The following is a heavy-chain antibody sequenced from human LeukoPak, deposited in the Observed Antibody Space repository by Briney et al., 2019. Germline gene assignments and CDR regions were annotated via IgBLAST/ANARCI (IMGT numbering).Heavy chain of an antibody. CDR3: ARSPYYYDSSGYLGVGDY. J-gene: IGHJ4*02. CDR2: IYHSGST. Sequence: SETLSLTCAVSGGSISSSNWWSWIRQPPGKGLEWIGEIYHSGSTNYNPSLKSRVTISVDTSKNQFSLKLSSVTAADTAVYYCARSPYYYDSSGYLGVGDYWGQRTLVTVSS. V-gene: IGHV4-4*02. CDR1: GGSISSSNW. D-gene: IGHD3-22*01.